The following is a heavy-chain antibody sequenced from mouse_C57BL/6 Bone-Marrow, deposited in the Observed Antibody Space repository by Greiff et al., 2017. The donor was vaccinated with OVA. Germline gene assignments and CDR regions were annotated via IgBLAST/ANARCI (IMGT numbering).Heavy chain of an antibody. V-gene: IGHV1-15*01. CDR1: GYTFTDYE. CDR2: IDPETGGT. CDR3: TYYYGSSGFDY. Sequence: QVQLKQSGAELVRPGASVTLSCKASGYTFTDYEMHWVKQTPVHGLEWIGAIDPETGGTAYNQKFKGKAILTADKSSSTAYMELRSLTSEDSAVYYCTYYYGSSGFDYWGQGTTLTVSS. J-gene: IGHJ2*01. D-gene: IGHD1-1*01.